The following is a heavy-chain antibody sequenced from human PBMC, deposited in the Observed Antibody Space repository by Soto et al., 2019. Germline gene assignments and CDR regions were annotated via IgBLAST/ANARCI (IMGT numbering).Heavy chain of an antibody. J-gene: IGHJ4*02. Sequence: SETLSLTCAVYGGSFSGYYWSWIRQPPGKGLEWIGEINHSGSTNYNPSLKSRVTISVDTSKNQFSRKLSSVTAADTAVYYCASGYDYSLLDYWGQGTLVTVSS. CDR2: INHSGST. CDR1: GGSFSGYY. V-gene: IGHV4-34*01. CDR3: ASGYDYSLLDY. D-gene: IGHD5-12*01.